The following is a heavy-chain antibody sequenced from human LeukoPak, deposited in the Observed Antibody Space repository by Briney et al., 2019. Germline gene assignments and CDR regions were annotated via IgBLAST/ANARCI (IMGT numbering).Heavy chain of an antibody. CDR3: ARLRGSYDSSGLTAKYFDY. CDR1: GYSSTSYW. V-gene: IGHV5-51*01. D-gene: IGHD3-22*01. J-gene: IGHJ4*02. Sequence: GESLKISCKGSGYSSTSYWIGWVRQMPGKGLEWMGVIYPGDSDTRYSPSFQGQVTISADKSINTAYLQWSSLKASDTAMYYCARLRGSYDSSGLTAKYFDYWGQETLVTVSS. CDR2: IYPGDSDT.